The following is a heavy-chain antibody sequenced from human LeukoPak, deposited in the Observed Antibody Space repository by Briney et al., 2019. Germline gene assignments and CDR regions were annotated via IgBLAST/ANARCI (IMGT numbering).Heavy chain of an antibody. V-gene: IGHV4-61*02. Sequence: PSETLSLTCTVSGGSISSGSYYWSWIRQPAGKGLEWIGRIYTSGSTNYNPSLKSRVTISVDTSKNQFSLKLSSVTVADTAVYYCARDRAMGYNWFDPWGQGTLVTVSS. D-gene: IGHD5-18*01. CDR2: IYTSGST. CDR3: ARDRAMGYNWFDP. CDR1: GGSISSGSYY. J-gene: IGHJ5*02.